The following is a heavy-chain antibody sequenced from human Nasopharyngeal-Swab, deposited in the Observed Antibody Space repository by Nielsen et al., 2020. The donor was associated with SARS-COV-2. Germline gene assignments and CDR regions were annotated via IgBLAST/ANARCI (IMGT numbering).Heavy chain of an antibody. D-gene: IGHD3-3*01. J-gene: IGHJ6*03. CDR3: ARVGGLWSAGFYYYYMDV. Sequence: WLSESLLQGLGWIGYIYYSGSTNYNPSLKSRVTISVDTSKNQFSLKLSSVTAADTAVYYCARVGGLWSAGFYYYYMDVWGKGTTVTVSS. CDR2: IYYSGST. V-gene: IGHV4-59*01.